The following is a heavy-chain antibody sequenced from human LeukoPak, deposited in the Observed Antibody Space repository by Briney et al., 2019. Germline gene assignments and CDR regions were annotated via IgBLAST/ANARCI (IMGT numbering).Heavy chain of an antibody. CDR1: GFPFSTYW. Sequence: GSLRPSFTTSGFPFSTYWMNWVRPAPGKGPEWVASIKQDGSEKYYVDSVKGRFTISRDNAMNSLYLQMNSLRAEDTAVYYCARLRTLMTPVPHYFDCWGQGTLVTVSS. D-gene: IGHD2-21*02. V-gene: IGHV3-7*01. J-gene: IGHJ4*02. CDR2: IKQDGSEK. CDR3: ARLRTLMTPVPHYFDC.